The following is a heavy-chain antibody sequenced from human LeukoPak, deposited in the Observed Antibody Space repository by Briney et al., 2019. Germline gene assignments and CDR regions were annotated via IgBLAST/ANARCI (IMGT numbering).Heavy chain of an antibody. CDR2: IKSDGDT. D-gene: IGHD3-10*01. V-gene: IGHV3-74*01. J-gene: IGHJ5*01. Sequence: GGSLRLSCTASGFTFSSYWMHWVRQTPGQGLMWVARIKSDGDTIYADSVQSPFTISRDNAKNTVYLQMNSLRVDDTAIYFCTRAITYFYGSVTYDWFESWGQGSRVTVSS. CDR3: TRAITYFYGSVTYDWFES. CDR1: GFTFSSYW.